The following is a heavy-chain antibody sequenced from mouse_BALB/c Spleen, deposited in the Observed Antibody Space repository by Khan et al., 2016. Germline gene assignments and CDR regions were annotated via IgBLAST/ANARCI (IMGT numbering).Heavy chain of an antibody. Sequence: QVQLQQSGAELVRPGVSVKISCKASGYTFTDYAMHWVKQSHAKSLEWIGVISTYYGDASYNQKFKGKATMTVDKSSSTAYMELARLTSEDSAIYYCARGESNYLDYWGQGTTITVSS. CDR3: ARGESNYLDY. D-gene: IGHD2-13*01. CDR2: ISTYYGDA. CDR1: GYTFTDYA. V-gene: IGHV1S137*01. J-gene: IGHJ2*01.